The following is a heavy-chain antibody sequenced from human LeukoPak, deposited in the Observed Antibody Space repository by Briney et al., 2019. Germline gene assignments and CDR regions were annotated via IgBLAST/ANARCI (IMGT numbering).Heavy chain of an antibody. CDR3: ARDSTAYYDFWSGYYTGRQIDY. CDR1: GGTFSRYA. V-gene: IGHV1-69*13. CDR2: IIPIFGTA. D-gene: IGHD3-3*01. J-gene: IGHJ4*02. Sequence: ASVKVSCKASGGTFSRYAISWVRQAPGQGLEWMGGIIPIFGTANNAQKFQGRVTVTADESTSTACMELSSLRSEDTAVYYCARDSTAYYDFWSGYYTGRQIDYWGQGTLVTVSS.